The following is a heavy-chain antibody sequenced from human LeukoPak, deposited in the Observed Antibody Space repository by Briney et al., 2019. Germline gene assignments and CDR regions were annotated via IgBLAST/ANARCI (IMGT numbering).Heavy chain of an antibody. Sequence: PSETLSLTCTVSGGSISSYYWSWVRQPAGKGREGIGRIYTSGSTNYNPSLKRRGTISGDTSKKQCSLKLSSVTAPDTAVYYCASLSLLRLGQLSSARFDYWGQGTLVTVSS. V-gene: IGHV4-4*07. CDR1: GGSISSYY. CDR3: ASLSLLRLGQLSSARFDY. CDR2: IYTSGST. D-gene: IGHD3-16*02. J-gene: IGHJ4*02.